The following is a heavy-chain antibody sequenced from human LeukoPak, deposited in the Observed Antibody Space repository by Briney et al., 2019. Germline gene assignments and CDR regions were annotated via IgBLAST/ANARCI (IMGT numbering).Heavy chain of an antibody. V-gene: IGHV3-23*01. CDR1: GFTFSRYE. J-gene: IGHJ4*02. CDR3: AKVELSYCSGGNCYFDY. D-gene: IGHD2-15*01. Sequence: GGSLRLPCAASGFTFSRYEMTWVRQAPGKGLEWVSVISGSGGSTYHADAVKGRFTISRDNSKNTLYLQMSSLRAEDTALYYCAKVELSYCSGGNCYFDYWGQGTLVTVSS. CDR2: ISGSGGST.